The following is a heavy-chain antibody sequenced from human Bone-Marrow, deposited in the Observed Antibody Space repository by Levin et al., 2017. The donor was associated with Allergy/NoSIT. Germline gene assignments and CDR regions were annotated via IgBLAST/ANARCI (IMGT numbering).Heavy chain of an antibody. CDR3: ARDDWQQLQHSGLDV. Sequence: VASVKVSCKAAGGTFSSYGISWVRQAPGQGLEWMGEIIPIFGTAKYAQTLQGRVTITADESTSTAYMELSSLRAEDTAVYYCARDDWQQLQHSGLDVWGQGTTVSVSS. CDR1: GGTFSSYG. D-gene: IGHD6-13*01. V-gene: IGHV1-69*13. J-gene: IGHJ6*02. CDR2: IIPIFGTA.